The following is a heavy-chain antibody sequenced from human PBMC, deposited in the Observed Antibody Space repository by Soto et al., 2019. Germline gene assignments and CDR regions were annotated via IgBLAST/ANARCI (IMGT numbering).Heavy chain of an antibody. CDR2: ISYDGSNK. Sequence: PGGSLRLSCAASGFTFRSYAIHWVRQAPGKGLEWVAVISYDGSNKYYADSVKGRFTISRDNSKNTLYLQMNSLRAEDTAVYYCATITMVRGVIYWGQGTLVTVSS. J-gene: IGHJ4*02. CDR1: GFTFRSYA. D-gene: IGHD3-10*01. V-gene: IGHV3-30-3*01. CDR3: ATITMVRGVIY.